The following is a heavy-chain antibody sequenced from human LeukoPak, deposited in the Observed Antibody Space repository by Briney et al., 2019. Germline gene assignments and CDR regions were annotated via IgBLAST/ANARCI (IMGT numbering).Heavy chain of an antibody. CDR2: ISSSSSYI. D-gene: IGHD3-10*01. CDR3: AKDALLWFGESTSPDV. J-gene: IGHJ6*04. Sequence: GGSLRLSCAASGFTFSSYSMNWVRQAPGKGLEWVSSISSSSSYIYYADSVKGRFTISRDNAKNSLYLQMNSLRAEDTAVYYCAKDALLWFGESTSPDVWGKGTTVTISS. V-gene: IGHV3-21*01. CDR1: GFTFSSYS.